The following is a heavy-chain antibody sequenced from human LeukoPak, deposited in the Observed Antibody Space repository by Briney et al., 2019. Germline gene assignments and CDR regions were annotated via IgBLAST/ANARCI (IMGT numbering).Heavy chain of an antibody. CDR1: GFTFSSCA. CDR3: AKDQSRVGASDPFDY. Sequence: GGSLRLSCAASGFTFSSCAMTWVRQAPGKGLEWVSSISGSGATTYYADSVKGRFTISRDNSNNTVYLQMNSLRAEDTAVYYCAKDQSRVGASDPFDYWGLGMQVGVSS. J-gene: IGHJ4*02. V-gene: IGHV3-23*01. D-gene: IGHD1-26*01. CDR2: ISGSGATT.